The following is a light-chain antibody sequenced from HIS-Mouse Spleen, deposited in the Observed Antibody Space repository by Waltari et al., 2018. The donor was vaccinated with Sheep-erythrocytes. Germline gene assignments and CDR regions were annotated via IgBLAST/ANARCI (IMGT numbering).Light chain of an antibody. J-gene: IGLJ2*01. V-gene: IGLV2-11*01. CDR2: DVS. CDR3: QSYDSSLSGSV. CDR1: SSDVGGYNY. Sequence: TGTSSDVGGYNYVSWYQQHPGKAPKLMIYDVSKRPSGVPDRFSGSKSGTSASLAITGLQAEDEADYYCQSYDSSLSGSVFGGGTKLTVL.